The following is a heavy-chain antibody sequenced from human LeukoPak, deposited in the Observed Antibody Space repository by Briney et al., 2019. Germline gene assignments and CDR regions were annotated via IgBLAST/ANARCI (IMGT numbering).Heavy chain of an antibody. Sequence: GGSLRLSCAGSGFTFSSYSMGWVRQAPGKGLEWVANIKDSGIEKEYVDSVKGRFTIFRDNAKNPLYLQMNSLRVEDTALYFCARWRGAQSEFDYWGQGTQVTVSS. J-gene: IGHJ4*02. CDR2: IKDSGIEK. CDR1: GFTFSSYS. V-gene: IGHV3-7*01. CDR3: ARWRGAQSEFDY. D-gene: IGHD3-3*01.